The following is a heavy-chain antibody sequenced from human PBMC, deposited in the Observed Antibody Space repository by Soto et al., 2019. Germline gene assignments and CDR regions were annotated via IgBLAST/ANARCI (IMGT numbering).Heavy chain of an antibody. J-gene: IGHJ5*02. CDR2: MNPNSGNT. CDR3: ESGTIIVATIRINWFDL. Sequence: QVQLVQSGAEVKKPGASVKFYCKAPGYTFTSYDINWVRQATGQGLEWMGWMNPNSGNTGNAQKLQGRVTMTRNTSISTAYMELGSLRSDDTAMYYCESGTIIVATIRINWFDLWSHGILKTVSS. D-gene: IGHD5-12*01. CDR1: GYTFTSYD. V-gene: IGHV1-8*01.